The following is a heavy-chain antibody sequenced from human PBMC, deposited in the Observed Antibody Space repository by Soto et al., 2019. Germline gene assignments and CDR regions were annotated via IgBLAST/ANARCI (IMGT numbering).Heavy chain of an antibody. Sequence: QAQLVQSGAEVKKPGASVKVSCQAGGYTFADYGISWVRQAPGQGLEWVGWIGPYNGNTNYAQNLQDRVTMTTDTSTNTASMELRSLRSDDTALYYWARCYCTVGSCYTCWHFDLWGRGTLLTVSS. J-gene: IGHJ2*01. CDR2: IGPYNGNT. V-gene: IGHV1-18*01. D-gene: IGHD2-15*01. CDR1: GYTFADYG. CDR3: ARCYCTVGSCYTCWHFDL.